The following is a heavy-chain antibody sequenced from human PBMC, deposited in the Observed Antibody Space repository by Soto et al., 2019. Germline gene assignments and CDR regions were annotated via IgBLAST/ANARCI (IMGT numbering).Heavy chain of an antibody. CDR3: ASHEARWGEEQQLVFDY. CDR1: GGSISSYY. D-gene: IGHD6-13*01. CDR2: IYYSGST. V-gene: IGHV4-59*08. Sequence: SETLSLTCPVAGGSISSYYWSWIRQPPGKGLEWIGYIYYSGSTTYNPSLKSRVTISVDTSKNQFSLKLSSVTAADTAVYYCASHEARWGEEQQLVFDYWGQGTLVTVSS. J-gene: IGHJ4*02.